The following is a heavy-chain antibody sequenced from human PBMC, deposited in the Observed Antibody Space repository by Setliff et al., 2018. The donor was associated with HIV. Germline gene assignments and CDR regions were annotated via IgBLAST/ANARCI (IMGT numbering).Heavy chain of an antibody. Sequence: SETLSLTCAVYGGSFSGYYWSWIRQPPGKGLEWIGEINHSGSTNYNPSLKSRVTISVDTSENQFSLKLSSVTAADTAVYYCAREPYSSGWENYWYFDLWGRGTLVTVS. CDR1: GGSFSGYY. J-gene: IGHJ2*01. D-gene: IGHD6-19*01. CDR2: INHSGST. CDR3: AREPYSSGWENYWYFDL. V-gene: IGHV4-34*01.